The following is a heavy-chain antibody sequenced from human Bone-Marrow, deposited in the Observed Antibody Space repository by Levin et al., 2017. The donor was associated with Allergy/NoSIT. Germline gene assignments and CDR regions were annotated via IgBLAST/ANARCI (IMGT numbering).Heavy chain of an antibody. Sequence: SETLSLTCTVSHDSISNYYWSWIRHSPGKGLEWIGNIYYNGSTNYNPSLKSRVTISIDTSKNQFSLTMSSVTAADTAVYYCAGCLSDPYYHYGLDLWGQGTTVSVSS. J-gene: IGHJ6*02. CDR1: HDSISNYY. D-gene: IGHD4/OR15-4a*01. V-gene: IGHV4-59*01. CDR3: AGCLSDPYYHYGLDL. CDR2: IYYNGST.